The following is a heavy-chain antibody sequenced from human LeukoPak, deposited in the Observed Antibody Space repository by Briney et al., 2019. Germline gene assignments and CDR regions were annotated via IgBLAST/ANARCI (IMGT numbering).Heavy chain of an antibody. CDR1: GGSISSYY. D-gene: IGHD3-10*01. J-gene: IGHJ3*02. V-gene: IGHV4-59*01. Sequence: SETLSLTCTVSGGSISSYYWNWIRQPPGKGLEWIGYICDSGSTNYNPSLKSRVTISVDTSKNQFSLKLSSVTAADTAVYYCARDSGVGFDIWGQGTMVTVSS. CDR2: ICDSGST. CDR3: ARDSGVGFDI.